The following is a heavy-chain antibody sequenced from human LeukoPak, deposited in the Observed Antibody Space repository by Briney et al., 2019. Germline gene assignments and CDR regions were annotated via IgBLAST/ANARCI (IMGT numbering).Heavy chain of an antibody. Sequence: ASVTVSCTASGYTFTSYYMHWVRQAPGQGLEWMGIINPSGGSTSYAQKFQGRVTMTRDTSTSTVYMELSSLRSEDTAVYYCARDPGSGSYGDSFDYWGQGTLVTVSS. V-gene: IGHV1-46*01. CDR2: INPSGGST. J-gene: IGHJ4*02. CDR3: ARDPGSGSYGDSFDY. CDR1: GYTFTSYY. D-gene: IGHD3-10*01.